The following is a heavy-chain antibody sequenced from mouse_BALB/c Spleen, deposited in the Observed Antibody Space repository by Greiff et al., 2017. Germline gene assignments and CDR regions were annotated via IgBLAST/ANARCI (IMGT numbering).Heavy chain of an antibody. CDR1: GYAFSSSW. CDR2: IYPGDGDT. Sequence: VQLQQSGPELVKPGASVKISCKASGYAFSSSWMNWVKQRPGQGLEWIGRIYPGDGDTNYNGKFKGKATLTADKSSSTAYMQLSSLTSVDSAVYFCARGAPLYGNYWYFDVWGAGTTVTVSS. J-gene: IGHJ1*01. D-gene: IGHD2-10*02. CDR3: ARGAPLYGNYWYFDV. V-gene: IGHV1-82*01.